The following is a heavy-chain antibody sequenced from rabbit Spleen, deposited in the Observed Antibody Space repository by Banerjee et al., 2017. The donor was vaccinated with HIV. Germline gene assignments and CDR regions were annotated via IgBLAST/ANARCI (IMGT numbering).Heavy chain of an antibody. CDR2: INAATGKP. CDR1: GFSFGDRDV. V-gene: IGHV1S45*01. CDR3: ARAMVGVIGWNFYL. J-gene: IGHJ4*01. Sequence: QEQLVESGGGLVQPTGSLTLTCKASGFSFGDRDVMCWVRQAPGKGLEWIACINAATGKPGYASWAKGRFPISRSSSTTVTLRMPSLRAAARAAYFCARAMVGVIGWNFYLWGQGTLVTVS. D-gene: IGHD3-1*01.